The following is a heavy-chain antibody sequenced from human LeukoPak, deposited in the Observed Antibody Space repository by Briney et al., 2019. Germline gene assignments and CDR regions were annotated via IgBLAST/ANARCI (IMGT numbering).Heavy chain of an antibody. D-gene: IGHD2-15*01. Sequence: GGSLRLSCAASGFTFSSYGMSWVRQAPGKGLEWVSVISDSGGSTYYADSVKGRFTISRDNSKNTLYLQMNSLRAGDTAVYYCAKYNRAVVVVAATGDVWGKGTTVTVSS. CDR1: GFTFSSYG. V-gene: IGHV3-23*01. CDR3: AKYNRAVVVVAATGDV. J-gene: IGHJ6*04. CDR2: ISDSGGST.